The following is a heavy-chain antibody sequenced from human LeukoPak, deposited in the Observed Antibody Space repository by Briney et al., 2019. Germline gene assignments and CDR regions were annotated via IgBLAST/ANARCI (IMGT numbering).Heavy chain of an antibody. V-gene: IGHV3-23*01. CDR3: ARHGSGSFDAFDI. J-gene: IGHJ3*02. Sequence: GGSLRLSCTASGFTFGDFAMSWVRQAPGKGLEWVSAISGSGGSTYYADSVKGRFTISRDNSKNTLYLQMNSLRAEDTAVYYCARHGSGSFDAFDIWGQGTMVTVSS. CDR2: ISGSGGST. D-gene: IGHD3-10*01. CDR1: GFTFGDFA.